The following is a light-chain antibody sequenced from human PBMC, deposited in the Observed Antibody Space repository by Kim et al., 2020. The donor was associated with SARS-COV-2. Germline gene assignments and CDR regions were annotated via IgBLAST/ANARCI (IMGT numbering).Light chain of an antibody. J-gene: IGLJ3*02. V-gene: IGLV3-19*01. CDR2: GKN. Sequence: LGQPVRITCQGDSLRSYYASWYQQKPGQAPVLVIYGKNNRPSGIPDRFSGSSSGNTASLTITGAQAEDEADYYCNSRDSSGNHHWVFGGGTQLTVL. CDR3: NSRDSSGNHHWV. CDR1: SLRSYY.